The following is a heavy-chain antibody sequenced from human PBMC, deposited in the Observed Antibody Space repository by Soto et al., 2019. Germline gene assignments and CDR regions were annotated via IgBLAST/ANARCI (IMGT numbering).Heavy chain of an antibody. CDR1: GGSISSYY. CDR3: ASGRGMTPGAYYYYYGMDV. Sequence: SETLSLTCTVSGGSISSYYWSWIRQPPGKGLEWIGYIYYNGSTNYNPSLKSRVTISVDTSKNQFSLKLSSVTAADTAVYYCASGRGMTPGAYYYYYGMDVWGQGTTVTVSS. CDR2: IYYNGST. D-gene: IGHD4-17*01. J-gene: IGHJ6*02. V-gene: IGHV4-59*01.